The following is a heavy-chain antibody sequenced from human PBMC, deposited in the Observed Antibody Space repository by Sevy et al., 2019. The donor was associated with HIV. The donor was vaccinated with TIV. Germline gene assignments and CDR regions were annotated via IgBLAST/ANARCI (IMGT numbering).Heavy chain of an antibody. D-gene: IGHD3-10*01. J-gene: IGHJ4*02. V-gene: IGHV4-39*01. CDR2: IYHTGAA. Sequence: SETLSLTCTVSGGTISSSSYRWGWIRQPPGKGLEWVGSIYHTGAADDNPSLKRLVTMSVDTSKNRFSLQVGSVTAADTAVYYCARWYGNNFDYWGQGALVTVSS. CDR1: GGTISSSSYR. CDR3: ARWYGNNFDY.